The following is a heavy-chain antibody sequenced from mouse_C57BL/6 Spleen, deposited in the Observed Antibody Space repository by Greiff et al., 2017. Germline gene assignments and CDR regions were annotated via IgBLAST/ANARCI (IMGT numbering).Heavy chain of an antibody. CDR2: SRNKANDYTT. J-gene: IGHJ1*03. V-gene: IGHV7-1*01. D-gene: IGHD4-1*01. Sequence: EVKLMESGGGLVQSGRSLRLSCATSGFTFSDFYMEWVRQAPGKGLEWIAASRNKANDYTTEYSASVKGRFIVSRDTSQSILYLQMNALRAEDTAIYYCARDSNWDYWYFDVWGTGTTVTVSS. CDR3: ARDSNWDYWYFDV. CDR1: GFTFSDFY.